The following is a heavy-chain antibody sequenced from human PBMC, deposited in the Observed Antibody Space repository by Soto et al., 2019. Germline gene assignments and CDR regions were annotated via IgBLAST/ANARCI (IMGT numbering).Heavy chain of an antibody. J-gene: IGHJ5*02. Sequence: ASVKVSCKASGYTFTSYGISWVRQAPGQGLEWMGWISAYNGNTNYAQKLQGRVTMTTDTSTSTVYMQLHSLTSGDTAVYYCARDHSISSSGAWWLDPWGQGTLVTVSS. CDR3: ARDHSISSSGAWWLDP. V-gene: IGHV1-18*01. D-gene: IGHD2-21*01. CDR2: ISAYNGNT. CDR1: GYTFTSYG.